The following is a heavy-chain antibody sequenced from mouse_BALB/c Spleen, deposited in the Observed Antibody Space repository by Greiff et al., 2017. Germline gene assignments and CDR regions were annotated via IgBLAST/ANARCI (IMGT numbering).Heavy chain of an antibody. CDR1: GFTFTDYY. D-gene: IGHD2-4*01. J-gene: IGHJ3*01. Sequence: EVHLVESGGGLVQPGGSLRLSCAPSGFTFTDYYMSWVRQPPGKALEWLGFIRNKANGYTTEYSASVKGRFTISRDNSQSILYLQMNTLRAEDSATYYCARNYDYPWFAYWGQGTLVTVSA. CDR2: IRNKANGYTT. CDR3: ARNYDYPWFAY. V-gene: IGHV7-3*02.